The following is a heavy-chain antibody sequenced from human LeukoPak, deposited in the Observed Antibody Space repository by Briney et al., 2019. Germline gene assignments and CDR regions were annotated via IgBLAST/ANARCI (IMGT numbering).Heavy chain of an antibody. J-gene: IGHJ4*02. V-gene: IGHV3-30*02. CDR3: AKDPPLTIFGVVTIPYFDY. CDR2: IRYDGSNK. D-gene: IGHD3-3*01. Sequence: PGGSLRLSCAASGFTFSSYGMHWVRQAPGKGLEWVAFIRYDGSNKYYADSVKGRFTISRDNSKNTLYLQMNSLRAEDTAVYYCAKDPPLTIFGVVTIPYFDYWGQGTLVTVSS. CDR1: GFTFSSYG.